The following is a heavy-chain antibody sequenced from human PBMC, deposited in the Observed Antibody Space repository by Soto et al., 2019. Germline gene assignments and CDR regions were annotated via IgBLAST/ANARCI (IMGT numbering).Heavy chain of an antibody. D-gene: IGHD1-26*01. CDR1: GFTFSNYA. Sequence: EVQLSESGGDLRQPGGSLRLSCAASGFTFSNYAMTWVRQTPGKGLEWVSGISPSGGLKYYADSVQGRFTVSRDNSKNILYLQMDNLRDGDTALYYCAREVGAPSGWLDPWGQGTQVTVSS. V-gene: IGHV3-23*01. J-gene: IGHJ5*02. CDR3: AREVGAPSGWLDP. CDR2: ISPSGGLK.